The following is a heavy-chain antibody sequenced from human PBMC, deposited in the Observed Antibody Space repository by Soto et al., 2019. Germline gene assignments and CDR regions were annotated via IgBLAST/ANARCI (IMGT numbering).Heavy chain of an antibody. CDR1: GGSISSYY. D-gene: IGHD4-17*01. CDR3: ARCHGDYRNIHHY. Sequence: SETLSLTCTVSGGSISSYYWSWIRQPPGKGLEWIAYVYYSGNTNYNPSLKSRVTISVYTSRNPFSLKLSSVTAADAAVYYCARCHGDYRNIHHYWGRGSLDPGSS. J-gene: IGHJ4*02. V-gene: IGHV4-59*08. CDR2: VYYSGNT.